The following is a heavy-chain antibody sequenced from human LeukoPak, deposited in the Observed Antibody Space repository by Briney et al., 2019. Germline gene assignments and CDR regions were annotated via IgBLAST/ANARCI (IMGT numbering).Heavy chain of an antibody. J-gene: IGHJ3*02. CDR1: GYTFTIST. CDR2: ISTYNGNT. CDR3: ARRLPPDAFDI. V-gene: IGHV1-18*01. D-gene: IGHD4-11*01. Sequence: ASVKLSCKASGYTFTISTISWVRRAPGQGLEWMGWISTYNGNTNYAQNLQGRFTMTTDTSTSTAYMELRSLRSDDTAVYYCARRLPPDAFDIGGHGTMVTVSS.